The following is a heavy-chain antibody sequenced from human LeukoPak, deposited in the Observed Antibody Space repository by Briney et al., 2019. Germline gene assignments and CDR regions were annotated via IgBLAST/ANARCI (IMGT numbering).Heavy chain of an antibody. Sequence: GGSLRLSCAASGFTFSSYGMHWVRQAPGKGLEWVAFIRYDGSNKYYADSVKGRFTISRDNSKNTLYLQMNSLRAEDTAVYYCAKDLRGSGWSATYYYMDVWGKGTTVTISS. D-gene: IGHD6-19*01. CDR1: GFTFSSYG. J-gene: IGHJ6*03. CDR2: IRYDGSNK. V-gene: IGHV3-30*02. CDR3: AKDLRGSGWSATYYYMDV.